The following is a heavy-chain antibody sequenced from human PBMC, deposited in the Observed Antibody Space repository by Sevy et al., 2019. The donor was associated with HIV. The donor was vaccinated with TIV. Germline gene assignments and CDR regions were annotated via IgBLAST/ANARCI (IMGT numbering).Heavy chain of an antibody. CDR2: IIPIFGTA. J-gene: IGHJ4*02. V-gene: IGHV1-69*06. Sequence: ASVKVSCKASGGTFSSYAISWVRQAPGQGLEWMGGIIPIFGTANYAQKFQGRVTITADKSTSTAYMELSSLISEATAVYYCARNSRVGSSTNDYWGQGTLVTVSS. CDR1: GGTFSSYA. CDR3: ARNSRVGSSTNDY. D-gene: IGHD6-6*01.